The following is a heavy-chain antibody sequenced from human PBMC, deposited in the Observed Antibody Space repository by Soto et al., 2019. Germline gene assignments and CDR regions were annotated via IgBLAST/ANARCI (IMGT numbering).Heavy chain of an antibody. CDR1: GVTFGHYT. Sequence: GSMRLSSGASGVTFGHYTMNWVRQAPGKGLEWVSSISSSSRYIFYADSVRGRFTVSRDNAKNSLYLQMNSLRAEDTAVYYCARQVYTVVTPIDLWGQGTLVTVSS. V-gene: IGHV3-21*01. J-gene: IGHJ5*02. D-gene: IGHD2-21*02. CDR2: ISSSSRYI. CDR3: ARQVYTVVTPIDL.